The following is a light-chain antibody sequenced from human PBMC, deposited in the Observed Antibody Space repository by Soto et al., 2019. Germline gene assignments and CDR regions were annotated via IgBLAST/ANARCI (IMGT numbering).Light chain of an antibody. CDR1: QSVSYN. Sequence: ETVMTQSPATLSVSPGDRATFSCSASQSVSYNLAWYQQKPGQAPRLLIYDASTRATGIPARFSGSASGTEFTLTISSLLSEDFAVYYCQQYNNWPLTFGGGTKVEMK. CDR2: DAS. J-gene: IGKJ4*01. CDR3: QQYNNWPLT. V-gene: IGKV3D-15*01.